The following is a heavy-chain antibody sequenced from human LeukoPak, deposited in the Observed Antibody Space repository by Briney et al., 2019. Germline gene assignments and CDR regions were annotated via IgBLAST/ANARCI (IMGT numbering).Heavy chain of an antibody. Sequence: GGSLRLSCAASGFTFSNAWMSWVRQPPGKGLEWVGRIKSKTDGGTTDYAAPVKGRFTISRDDSKNTLYLQMNSLKTEDTAVYYCTTIDTAMVEDYWGQGTLVTVSS. J-gene: IGHJ4*02. V-gene: IGHV3-15*01. CDR1: GFTFSNAW. CDR2: IKSKTDGGTT. D-gene: IGHD5-18*01. CDR3: TTIDTAMVEDY.